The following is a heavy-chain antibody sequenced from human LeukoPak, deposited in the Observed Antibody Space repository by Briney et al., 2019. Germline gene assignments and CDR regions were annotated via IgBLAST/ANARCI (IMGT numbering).Heavy chain of an antibody. CDR2: INPNSGGT. J-gene: IGHJ5*02. Sequence: ASVKVSCKASGYTFTGYCMHWVRQAPGQGLEWMGWINPNSGGTNYAQKFQGRVTMTRDTSTSTAYMELSRLRSDDTAVYYCARGPLEYCSGGSCYSGRNWFDPWGQGTLVTVSS. D-gene: IGHD2-15*01. CDR1: GYTFTGYC. V-gene: IGHV1-2*02. CDR3: ARGPLEYCSGGSCYSGRNWFDP.